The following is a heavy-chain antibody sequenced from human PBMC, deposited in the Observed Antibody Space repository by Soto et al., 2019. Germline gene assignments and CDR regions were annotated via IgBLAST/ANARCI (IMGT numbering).Heavy chain of an antibody. D-gene: IGHD5-18*01. J-gene: IGHJ6*02. Sequence: ESGGGLVKPGGSLRLSYAASGFTFSTYSMNWVRQAPGKGLEWVSSISSSSGYIYYADSVKGRFTISRDDAKNSLSLQMNSLRAEDTAVYYCARVRSYSYGQGYGMDVWGQGTTVTVSS. CDR2: ISSSSGYI. CDR3: ARVRSYSYGQGYGMDV. CDR1: GFTFSTYS. V-gene: IGHV3-21*01.